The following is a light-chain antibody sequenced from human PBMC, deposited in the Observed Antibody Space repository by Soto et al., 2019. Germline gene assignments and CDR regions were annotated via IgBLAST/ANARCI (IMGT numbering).Light chain of an antibody. Sequence: SYELSQPPSVSVAPGQTARISCGGANFGTKRVHWYQQRPGQAPILVVYDNNDRPSGIPERFTGSNSGNTATLTISRVEAVDEADYYCQVWESFSDHPYVFXGGTKVTVL. V-gene: IGLV3-21*02. CDR2: DNN. J-gene: IGLJ1*01. CDR3: QVWESFSDHPYV. CDR1: NFGTKR.